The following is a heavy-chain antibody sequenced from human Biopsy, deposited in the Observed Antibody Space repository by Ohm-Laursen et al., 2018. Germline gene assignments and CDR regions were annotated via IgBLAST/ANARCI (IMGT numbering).Heavy chain of an antibody. J-gene: IGHJ4*02. CDR2: INPGGGGT. D-gene: IGHD6-19*01. CDR3: ATSRSGRALGDS. Sequence: ASVKVSCKLAANPFSTHYIHWVRQAPGQGLEWVGVINPGGGGTNYTQKFQDRVTVTRDTSTSAVYMELTDLLSEDTAVYYCATSRSGRALGDSWGQGTLVTVSS. CDR1: ANPFSTHY. V-gene: IGHV1-46*01.